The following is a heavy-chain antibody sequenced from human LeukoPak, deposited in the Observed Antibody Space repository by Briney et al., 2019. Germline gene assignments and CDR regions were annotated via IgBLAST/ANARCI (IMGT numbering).Heavy chain of an antibody. Sequence: ASVKVSCKASGGTFSSYAISWVRQAPGQGLEWMGRIIPILGIANYAQKFQGRVTITADKSTSTAYMELSSLRSEDTAVYYCAREAPAQYSSGGYKGNYFDYWGQGTLVTVSS. CDR3: AREAPAQYSSGGYKGNYFDY. D-gene: IGHD6-19*01. V-gene: IGHV1-69*04. CDR1: GGTFSSYA. J-gene: IGHJ4*02. CDR2: IIPILGIA.